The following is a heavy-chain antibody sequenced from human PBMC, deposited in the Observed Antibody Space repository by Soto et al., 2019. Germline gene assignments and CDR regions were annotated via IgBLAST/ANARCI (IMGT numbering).Heavy chain of an antibody. CDR3: AKDLRFLEWLTE. CDR1: GFTFSSYA. V-gene: IGHV3-23*01. CDR2: ISGSGGST. J-gene: IGHJ4*02. D-gene: IGHD3-3*01. Sequence: TGGSLRLSCAASGFTFSSYAMSWVRQAPGKGLEWVSAISGSGGSTYYADSVKGRFTISRDNSKNTLYLQMNSLRAEDTAVYYCAKDLRFLEWLTEWGQGPLVTVSS.